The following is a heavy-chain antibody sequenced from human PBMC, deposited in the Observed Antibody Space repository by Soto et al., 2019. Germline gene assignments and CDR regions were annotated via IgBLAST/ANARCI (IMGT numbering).Heavy chain of an antibody. CDR2: ISNTSGTI. J-gene: IGHJ3*01. Sequence: GGSLRLSCAASGFSFSYYTMKWVRQAPGKGLEWISHISNTSGTIYYAASVKGRFAISRDNAKNSLYLQMNNLRDEDSAIYYCAREALPYYDCHGYYGPAAFDFRGKGXMV. V-gene: IGHV3-48*02. CDR3: AREALPYYDCHGYYGPAAFDF. CDR1: GFSFSYYT. D-gene: IGHD3-22*01.